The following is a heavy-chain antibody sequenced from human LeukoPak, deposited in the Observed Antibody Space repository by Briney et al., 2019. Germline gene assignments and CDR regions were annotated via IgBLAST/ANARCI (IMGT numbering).Heavy chain of an antibody. J-gene: IGHJ5*02. Sequence: SETLSLTCAVYGGSFSGYYWSWIRQPPGKGLEWIGEINHSGSTNYNPSLKSRVTISVDTSKNQFSLKLSSVTAADTAVYYCARSPILYDSSGYGWFDPWGQGTLVTVSS. CDR2: INHSGST. CDR1: GGSFSGYY. D-gene: IGHD3-22*01. V-gene: IGHV4-34*01. CDR3: ARSPILYDSSGYGWFDP.